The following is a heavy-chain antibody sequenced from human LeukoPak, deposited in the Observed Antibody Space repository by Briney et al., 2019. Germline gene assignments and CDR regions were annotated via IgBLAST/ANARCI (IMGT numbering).Heavy chain of an antibody. CDR2: IYYSGST. V-gene: IGHV4-59*01. Sequence: SETLSLTCAVYGGSFSGYYWSWIRQPPGKGLEWIGYIYYSGSTNYNPSLKSRVTISVDTSKNQFSLKLSSVTAADTAVYYCARGSIIISGSYQDLYYFDYWGQGTLVTVSS. CDR3: ARGSIIISGSYQDLYYFDY. J-gene: IGHJ4*02. D-gene: IGHD1-26*01. CDR1: GGSFSGYY.